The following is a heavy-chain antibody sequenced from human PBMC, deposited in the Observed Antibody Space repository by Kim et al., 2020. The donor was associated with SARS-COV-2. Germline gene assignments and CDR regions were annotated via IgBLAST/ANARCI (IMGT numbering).Heavy chain of an antibody. CDR3: ARDLSLGLERGDYYYYGMDV. J-gene: IGHJ6*02. D-gene: IGHD1-1*01. Sequence: ASVKVSCKASGYTFTSYYMHWVRQAPGQGLEWMGIINPSGGSTSYAQKFQDRVTMTRDTSTSTVYMELSSLRSEDTAVYYCARDLSLGLERGDYYYYGMDVWRQGTTVTVSS. CDR2: INPSGGST. CDR1: GYTFTSYY. V-gene: IGHV1-46*01.